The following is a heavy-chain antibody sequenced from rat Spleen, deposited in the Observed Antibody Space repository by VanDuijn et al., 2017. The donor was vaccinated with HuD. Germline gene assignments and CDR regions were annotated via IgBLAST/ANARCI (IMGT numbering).Heavy chain of an antibody. V-gene: IGHV3-3*01. CDR3: GTPRDSYALRY. CDR1: GYSITSSYR. CDR2: INSAGST. J-gene: IGHJ2*01. Sequence: EVQLQESGPGLVKPSQSLSLTCSVTGYSITSSYRWNWIRKFPGNKLEWMGYINSAGSTNYNPSLKSRISITRDTSKNQFFLQVNSVTTEDTSTYYCGTPRDSYALRYWGQGVMVTVSS. D-gene: IGHD1-12*01.